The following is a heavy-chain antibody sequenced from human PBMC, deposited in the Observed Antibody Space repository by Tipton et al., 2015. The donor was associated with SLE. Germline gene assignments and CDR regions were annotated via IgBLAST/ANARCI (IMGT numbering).Heavy chain of an antibody. CDR2: IVVGSDNT. Sequence: QSGPEVKKPGTSVKVSCTASGFAFSNSAVQWVRQARGERLEWMGWIVVGSDNTNYAQKFQERVSITRDMSTSTAYMELSSLRSEDTAVYYCAATLIAETGTVYYGMDVWGQGTTVTVSS. CDR3: AATLIAETGTVYYGMDV. V-gene: IGHV1-58*01. J-gene: IGHJ6*02. D-gene: IGHD6-19*01. CDR1: GFAFSNSA.